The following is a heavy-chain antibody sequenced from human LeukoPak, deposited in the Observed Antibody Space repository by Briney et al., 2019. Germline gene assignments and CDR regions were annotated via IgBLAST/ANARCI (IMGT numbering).Heavy chain of an antibody. V-gene: IGHV1-46*01. CDR1: GYTFSSYY. Sequence: GASVKVSCKASGYTFSSYYMHWVRQAPGQGLEWMGIINPSGDTTSYALKFQDRVTMTRDTSTSTVYMELSSLRSEDTAVYYCARGTGLSNPQNFDLWGRGTLVTVSS. J-gene: IGHJ2*01. D-gene: IGHD4-11*01. CDR3: ARGTGLSNPQNFDL. CDR2: INPSGDTT.